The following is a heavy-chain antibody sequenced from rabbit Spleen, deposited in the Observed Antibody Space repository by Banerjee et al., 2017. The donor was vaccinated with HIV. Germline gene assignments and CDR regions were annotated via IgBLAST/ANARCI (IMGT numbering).Heavy chain of an antibody. J-gene: IGHJ4*01. CDR3: ARRWWWYNVAGYDYVDL. D-gene: IGHD2-1*01. Sequence: QEQLVESGGGLVQPEGSLALTCTASGFSFSTYYMCWVRQAPGKGLEWIACIYTSSGDTWYASWAKGRFTISKTSSTTVTLQMTSLTAADTATYFCARRWWWYNVAGYDYVDLWGQGTLVTVS. CDR2: IYTSSGDT. CDR1: GFSFSTYY. V-gene: IGHV1S45*01.